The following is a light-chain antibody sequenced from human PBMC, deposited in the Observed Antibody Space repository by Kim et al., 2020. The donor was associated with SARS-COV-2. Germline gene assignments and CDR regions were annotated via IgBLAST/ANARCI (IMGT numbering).Light chain of an antibody. CDR3: NSRDSSGNQYV. J-gene: IGLJ1*01. V-gene: IGLV3-19*01. Sequence: AWGQTVRITCQGDSLRTNYASWYQQKARQAPVLVIYGKNNRPSGIPDRFAGSSSGSTASLTITGAQAEDEADYYCNSRDSSGNQYVFGTGTKVTVL. CDR2: GKN. CDR1: SLRTNY.